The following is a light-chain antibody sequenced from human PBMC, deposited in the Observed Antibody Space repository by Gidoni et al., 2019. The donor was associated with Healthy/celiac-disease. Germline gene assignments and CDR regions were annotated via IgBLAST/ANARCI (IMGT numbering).Light chain of an antibody. CDR2: EDN. CDR1: SVSIASNY. Sequence: NFMLTQPHSVSESPGKTVTISCTRSSVSIASNYVQWHQQRPGSSPTTVIFEDNHRPSGVPDRFSGSIDSSSNSASLTISGLKTEDEADYYCQSYDSSNVVFGGGTKLTVL. V-gene: IGLV6-57*01. CDR3: QSYDSSNVV. J-gene: IGLJ2*01.